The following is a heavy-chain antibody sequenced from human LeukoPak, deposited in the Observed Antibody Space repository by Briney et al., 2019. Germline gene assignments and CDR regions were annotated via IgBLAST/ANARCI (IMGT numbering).Heavy chain of an antibody. CDR1: GGSISRSDYY. D-gene: IGHD6-25*01. CDR3: ARARGAEAIDY. CDR2: IYYSGST. Sequence: SETLSLTCSVSGGSISRSDYYWSWIRQPPGKGLEWIGNIYYSGSTYYNSSLKSRVTISVDTSKNQFSLKLSSVTAADTAVYYCARARGAEAIDYWGQGTLVTVSS. J-gene: IGHJ4*02. V-gene: IGHV4-30-4*01.